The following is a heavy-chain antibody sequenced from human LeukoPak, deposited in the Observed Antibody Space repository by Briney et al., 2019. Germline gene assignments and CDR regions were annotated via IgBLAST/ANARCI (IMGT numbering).Heavy chain of an antibody. CDR1: GVSISSGGYY. CDR2: IYYNGNT. D-gene: IGHD6-6*01. J-gene: IGHJ6*02. CDR3: AREGVHIASRRGHDVYYYYGMDV. V-gene: IGHV4-31*03. Sequence: SETLSLTCTVSGVSISSGGYYWGWIRQRPGKGLEWIGYIYYNGNTYYNASLKSRVSISVDTSKNQFSLRLSSATAADTAVYYCAREGVHIASRRGHDVYYYYGMDVWGQGTTVTVSS.